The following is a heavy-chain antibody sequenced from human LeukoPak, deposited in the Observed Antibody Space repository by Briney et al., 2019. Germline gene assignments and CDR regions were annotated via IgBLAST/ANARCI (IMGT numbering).Heavy chain of an antibody. CDR2: MNPNSANA. CDR3: ARGAWSSSGYTALYYFDY. J-gene: IGHJ4*02. D-gene: IGHD6-19*01. Sequence: ASVKVSCKASGYTFTSYAMNWVRQAPGQGLEWMGWMNPNSANAGYSQKFQDRVTMTRSTSISTAYMELSSLRSEDTAVYYCARGAWSSSGYTALYYFDYWGQGTLVTVSS. V-gene: IGHV1-8*02. CDR1: GYTFTSYA.